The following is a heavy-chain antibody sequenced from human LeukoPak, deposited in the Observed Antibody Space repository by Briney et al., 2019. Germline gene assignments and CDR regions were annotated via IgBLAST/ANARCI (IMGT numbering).Heavy chain of an antibody. Sequence: ASVKVSCKASGYTFTGYYMRWVRQAPGQGLEWMGWINPNSGGTNYAQKFQGRVTMTRDTSISTAYMELSRLRSDDTAVYYCARGRAVAGTMKYYFDYWGQGTLVTVSS. CDR3: ARGRAVAGTMKYYFDY. V-gene: IGHV1-2*02. J-gene: IGHJ4*02. CDR2: INPNSGGT. D-gene: IGHD6-19*01. CDR1: GYTFTGYY.